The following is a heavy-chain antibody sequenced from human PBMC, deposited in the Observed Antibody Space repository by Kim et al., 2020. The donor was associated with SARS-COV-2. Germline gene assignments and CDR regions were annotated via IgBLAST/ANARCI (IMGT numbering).Heavy chain of an antibody. CDR1: GFTFSSYD. CDR3: ARADYGCNYYYYYGMDV. Sequence: GGSLRLSCAASGFTFSSYDMHWVRQATGKGLEWVSAIGTAGDTYYPGSVKGRFTISRENAKNSLYLQMNSLRAGDTAVYYCARADYGCNYYYYYGMDVWGQGTTVTVSS. V-gene: IGHV3-13*01. J-gene: IGHJ6*02. D-gene: IGHD4-17*01. CDR2: IGTAGDT.